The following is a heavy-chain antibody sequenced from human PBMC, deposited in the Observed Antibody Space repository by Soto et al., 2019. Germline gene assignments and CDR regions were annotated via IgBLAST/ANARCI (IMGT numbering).Heavy chain of an antibody. Sequence: GASVKVSCKASGYTFTSHDINWVRQATGQGLEWMGWMNPNRGNTGYAQKFQGRVTMTRSTSISTAYMELSNLRSEDTAVYYCVRGYPYSSGPWGRGTLVTVSS. CDR2: MNPNRGNT. D-gene: IGHD3-22*01. CDR1: GYTFTSHD. J-gene: IGHJ5*02. V-gene: IGHV1-8*01. CDR3: VRGYPYSSGP.